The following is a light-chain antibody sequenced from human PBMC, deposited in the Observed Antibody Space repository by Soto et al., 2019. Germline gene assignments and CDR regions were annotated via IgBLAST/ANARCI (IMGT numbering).Light chain of an antibody. J-gene: IGLJ1*01. V-gene: IGLV2-8*01. CDR2: EVT. CDR3: SSYAGRNNYV. Sequence: QSALTQPPSASGSPGQSVTISCTGTSSDVGGYNYVSWHQQHPGRPPKLMIYEVTKRPLGVPDRFSGSKSGNTASLTVSGLQAEDEADYYCSSYAGRNNYVFGPGTKLTVL. CDR1: SSDVGGYNY.